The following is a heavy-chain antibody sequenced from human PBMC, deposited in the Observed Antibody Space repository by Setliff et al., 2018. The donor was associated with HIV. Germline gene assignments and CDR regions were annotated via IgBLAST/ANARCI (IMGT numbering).Heavy chain of an antibody. D-gene: IGHD3-16*01. J-gene: IGHJ4*02. CDR2: MSYDGSNI. CDR3: ARDAKGGIDY. V-gene: IGHV3-30*04. CDR1: GFTFSNYA. Sequence: ASGFTFSNYAMHWVRQAPGKGLECVSLMSYDGSNIYYADSVKGRFTIFRDNSKNTLYLQMNSPRVEDTATYYCARDAKGGIDYWGQGTLVTVSS.